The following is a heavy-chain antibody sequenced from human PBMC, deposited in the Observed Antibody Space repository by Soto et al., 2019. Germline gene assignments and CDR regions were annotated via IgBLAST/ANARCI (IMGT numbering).Heavy chain of an antibody. CDR1: GYTFTSNS. Sequence: ASVKVSCKASGYTFTSNSIGWVRQAPGQGLEWMGWINVYNGNTKYPQQLQGRVTLTTDTSTSTAYMDLRSLRSDDTAVYYCARLVVPSGRTLNWFDPWGQGTLVTVSS. V-gene: IGHV1-18*04. D-gene: IGHD2-15*01. CDR3: ARLVVPSGRTLNWFDP. J-gene: IGHJ5*02. CDR2: INVYNGNT.